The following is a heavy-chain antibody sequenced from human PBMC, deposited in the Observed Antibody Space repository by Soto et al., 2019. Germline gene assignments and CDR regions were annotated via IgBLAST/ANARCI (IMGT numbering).Heavy chain of an antibody. J-gene: IGHJ4*02. CDR2: INPADSDT. CDR1: GYTFANYW. V-gene: IGHV5-51*01. CDR3: ARHFSGTYSNYDY. Sequence: ADSLKISCKASGYTFANYWIAWVRQMPGRGLEWVGIINPADSDTRRGASFQGHVTISADKSITTAYLQWSSLRVTDTAIYYCARHFSGTYSNYDYCDQVTMVT. D-gene: IGHD4-4*01.